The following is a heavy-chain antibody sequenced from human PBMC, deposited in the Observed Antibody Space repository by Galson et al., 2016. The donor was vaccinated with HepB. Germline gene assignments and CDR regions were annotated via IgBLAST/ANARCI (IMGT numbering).Heavy chain of an antibody. J-gene: IGHJ6*02. CDR2: INWNGGST. CDR3: VRHGSSGYYPLYYYYAMDV. D-gene: IGHD3-22*01. CDR1: GFTFDDYG. V-gene: IGHV3-20*04. Sequence: SLRLSCAASGFTFDDYGMSWVRQAPGKGLEWVSGINWNGGSTGYADSVKGRFTISRDNAKNSLYLQMNSLRAEDTALYYCVRHGSSGYYPLYYYYAMDVWGQGTTVTVSS.